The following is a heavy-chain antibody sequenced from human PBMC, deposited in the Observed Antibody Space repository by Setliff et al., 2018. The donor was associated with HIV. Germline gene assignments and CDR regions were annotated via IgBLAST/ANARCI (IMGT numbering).Heavy chain of an antibody. J-gene: IGHJ4*02. D-gene: IGHD1-26*01. V-gene: IGHV4-34*01. Sequence: SETLSLTCAVYGGYFSGYYWSWIRQPPGKGLEWIGEINHSGSTNYNMSLWSRVTTSLDASRNQFSLELISVTAADTAVYYCAGGPGTTSIDYWAQGTLVTVSS. CDR3: AGGPGTTSIDY. CDR1: GGYFSGYY. CDR2: INHSGST.